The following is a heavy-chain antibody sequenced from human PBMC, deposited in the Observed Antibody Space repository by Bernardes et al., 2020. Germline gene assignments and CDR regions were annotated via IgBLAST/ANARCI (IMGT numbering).Heavy chain of an antibody. CDR2: IWFDGSRR. CDR3: ATLGAGINYRQPDY. Sequence: GGSLRLSCAASGFTFRHFGMHWVRQTPGPGLEWVAGIWFDGSRRYYADSVRGRFIVSRDNSKDTLFLQMNSLRVEDTAVYYCATLGAGINYRQPDYWGQGTMVTVSS. CDR1: GFTFRHFG. J-gene: IGHJ4*02. D-gene: IGHD3-10*01. V-gene: IGHV3-33*08.